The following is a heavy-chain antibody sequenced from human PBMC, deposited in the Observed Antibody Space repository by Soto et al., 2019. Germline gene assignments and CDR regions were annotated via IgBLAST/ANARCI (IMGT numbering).Heavy chain of an antibody. D-gene: IGHD1-7*01. V-gene: IGHV2-5*02. CDR1: GFSLATYGVG. CDR2: IYWDDDK. Sequence: QITLKESGPTLVKPTQTLTLTCTFSGFSLATYGVGVGWVRQPPGKAPEWLALIYWDDDKRYSPSLKSRLTITKDTSKNHVVLTMTNMDPVDTATYYCAHRLTLNSDWNYGRFDYWGQGTLVTVSS. CDR3: AHRLTLNSDWNYGRFDY. J-gene: IGHJ4*02.